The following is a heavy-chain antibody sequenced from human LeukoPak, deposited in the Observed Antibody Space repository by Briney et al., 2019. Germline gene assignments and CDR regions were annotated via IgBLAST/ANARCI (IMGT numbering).Heavy chain of an antibody. CDR1: GGSNSSGGYY. CDR2: IYYSGST. V-gene: IGHV4-31*03. J-gene: IGHJ5*02. CDR3: ARGPLAAMIVVAPTGWFDP. Sequence: SETLSLTCTVSGGSNSSGGYYWSWIRQHPGKGLEWIGYIYYSGSTYYNPSLKSRVTISVDTSKNQFSLKLSSVTAADTAVYYCARGPLAAMIVVAPTGWFDPWGQGTLVTVSS. D-gene: IGHD3-22*01.